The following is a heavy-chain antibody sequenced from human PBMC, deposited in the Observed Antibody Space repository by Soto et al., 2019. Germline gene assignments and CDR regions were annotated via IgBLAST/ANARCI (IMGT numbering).Heavy chain of an antibody. CDR2: ISGSGGRT. J-gene: IGHJ4*02. CDR1: GFTFSTNA. CDR3: AKDWRKDMAMIIPATYFDY. Sequence: GGSMRLSCAASGFTFSTNAMSWVRQAPGKGLEWVSVISGSGGRTSYADSVRGRFTISRDNSKNTLYLQMNSLRAEDTAVYYSAKDWRKDMAMIIPATYFDYWGQGTLVTVSS. V-gene: IGHV3-23*01. D-gene: IGHD5-12*01.